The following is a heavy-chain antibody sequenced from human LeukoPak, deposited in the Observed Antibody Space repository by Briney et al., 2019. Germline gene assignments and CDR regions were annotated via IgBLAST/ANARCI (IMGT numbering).Heavy chain of an antibody. Sequence: PSQTLSLTCTVSGGSISSGDYYWSWIRQPPGKGLEWIGYIYYSGSTNYNPSLKSRVTISVDTSENQFSLKLSSVTAADTAVYYCARGQGELLVWFDPWGQGTLVTVSS. CDR1: GGSISSGDYY. J-gene: IGHJ5*02. CDR3: ARGQGELLVWFDP. CDR2: IYYSGST. D-gene: IGHD1-26*01. V-gene: IGHV4-61*08.